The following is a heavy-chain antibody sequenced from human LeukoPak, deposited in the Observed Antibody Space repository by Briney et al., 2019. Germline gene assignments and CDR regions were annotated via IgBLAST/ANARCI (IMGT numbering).Heavy chain of an antibody. V-gene: IGHV4-31*03. CDR3: ARFRGDIWFGELACL. D-gene: IGHD3-10*01. CDR2: IYYSGST. J-gene: IGHJ4*02. Sequence: PSETLSLTCTVSGGSISSGGYYWSWIRQHPGKGLEWIGYIYYSGSTYYNPSLKSRVTISVDTSKNQFSLKLSSVTAADTAVYYCARFRGDIWFGELACLWGQGTLVTVSS. CDR1: GGSISSGGYY.